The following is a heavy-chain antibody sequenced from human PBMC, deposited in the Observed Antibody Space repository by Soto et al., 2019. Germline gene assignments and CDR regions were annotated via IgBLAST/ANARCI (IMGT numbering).Heavy chain of an antibody. J-gene: IGHJ5*02. CDR1: GYTFTSYG. CDR2: ISAYNGNT. CDR3: ARDTASYGSGSYYTNWFDP. D-gene: IGHD3-10*01. Sequence: AAVKVSCKASGYTFTSYGISWVRQAPGQGLEWMGWISAYNGNTNYAQKLQGRVTMTTDTSTSTAYMELRSLRSDDTAVYYCARDTASYGSGSYYTNWFDPWGLGTLVTVSS. V-gene: IGHV1-18*01.